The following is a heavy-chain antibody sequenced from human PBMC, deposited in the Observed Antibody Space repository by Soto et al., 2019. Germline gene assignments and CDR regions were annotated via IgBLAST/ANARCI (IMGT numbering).Heavy chain of an antibody. CDR2: ISYDGSNK. D-gene: IGHD3-3*01. CDR3: ANDFWSGYFKSNWFDP. CDR1: GFTFSSYG. J-gene: IGHJ5*02. V-gene: IGHV3-30*18. Sequence: PGGSLRLSCAASGFTFSSYGMHWVRQAPGKGLEWVAVISYDGSNKYYADSVKGRFTISRDNSKNTLYLQMNSLRAEDTAVYYCANDFWSGYFKSNWFDPWGQGTLVTVSS.